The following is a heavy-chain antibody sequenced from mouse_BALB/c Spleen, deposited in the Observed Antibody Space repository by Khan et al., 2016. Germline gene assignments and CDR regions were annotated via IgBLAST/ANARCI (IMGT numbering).Heavy chain of an antibody. CDR1: GYTFTDYS. CDR2: INTETGEP. Sequence: QFQLVQSGPELKKPGETVKISCKASGYTFTDYSMHWVKQAPGKGLKWMGWINTETGEPTYADDFKGRFAFSLETSASTAYLQINNLKNEDTATYFCASPPYYAMDYWGQGTSVTVSS. CDR3: ASPPYYAMDY. J-gene: IGHJ4*01. V-gene: IGHV9-2-1*01.